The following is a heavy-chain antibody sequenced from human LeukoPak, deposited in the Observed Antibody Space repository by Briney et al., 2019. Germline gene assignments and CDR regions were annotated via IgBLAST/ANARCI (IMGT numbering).Heavy chain of an antibody. CDR2: INWDDDK. CDR3: ARVQMIRGSIGDYSYYMDV. V-gene: IGHV2-70*11. Sequence: SGPTLVNPTQTLTLTCSVSGFSLSIDGMSVSWIRQPPGKALEWLARINWDDDKYYTTSLKTRLTISKDTSKNHVLLTMTDVDPVDTGTYFCARVQMIRGSIGDYSYYMDVWGKGTTVTVSS. D-gene: IGHD3-10*01. J-gene: IGHJ6*03. CDR1: GFSLSIDGMS.